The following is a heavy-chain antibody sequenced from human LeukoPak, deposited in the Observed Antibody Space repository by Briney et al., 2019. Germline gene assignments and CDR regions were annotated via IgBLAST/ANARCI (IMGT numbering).Heavy chain of an antibody. D-gene: IGHD7-27*01. CDR3: ARETNWLRSPFTNDNWFDP. CDR2: IIPILGIA. CDR1: GGTFSSYA. V-gene: IGHV1-69*04. J-gene: IGHJ5*02. Sequence: ASVKVSCKASGGTFSSYAISWVRQAPGQGLEWMGRIIPILGIANYAQKFQGRVTITANKSTSTAYMELSSLRSEDTAVYYCARETNWLRSPFTNDNWFDPWGQGTLVTVSS.